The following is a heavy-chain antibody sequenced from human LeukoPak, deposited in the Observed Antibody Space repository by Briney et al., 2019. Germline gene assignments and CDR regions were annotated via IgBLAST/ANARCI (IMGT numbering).Heavy chain of an antibody. CDR2: ISSSSSYI. J-gene: IGHJ4*02. CDR3: ARDLLDYDSSGYHDY. V-gene: IGHV3-21*01. Sequence: PGGSLRLSCAASGFTFSSYSMNWVRQAPGKGLEWVSSISSSSSYIYYADSVKGRFTISRDNAKNSLYLQMNSLRAEDTAVYYCARDLLDYDSSGYHDYWGQGTLVTVSS. D-gene: IGHD3-22*01. CDR1: GFTFSSYS.